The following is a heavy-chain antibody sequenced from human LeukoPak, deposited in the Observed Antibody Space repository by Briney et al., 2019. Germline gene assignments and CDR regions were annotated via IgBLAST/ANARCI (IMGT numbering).Heavy chain of an antibody. V-gene: IGHV3-9*01. J-gene: IGHJ3*02. CDR1: GFTFDDYA. Sequence: GGSLRLSCAASGFTFDDYAMHWVRQAPGKGLEWVSGISWNSGSIGYADSVKGRFTISRDNAKNSLYLQMNSLRAEDTAIYYCAKDGGWTFDIWGQGTMVTVSS. D-gene: IGHD2-15*01. CDR3: AKDGGWTFDI. CDR2: ISWNSGSI.